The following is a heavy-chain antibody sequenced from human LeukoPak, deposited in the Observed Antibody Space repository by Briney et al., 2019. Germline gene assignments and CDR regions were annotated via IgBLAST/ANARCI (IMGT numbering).Heavy chain of an antibody. CDR3: ARDFPSRGYSY. V-gene: IGHV3-21*01. CDR2: ISSSSSYI. CDR1: GFTFSSYS. D-gene: IGHD3-22*01. Sequence: PGGSLRLSCAASGFTFSSYSMTWVRQAPGKGLEWVSSISSSSSYIYYADAVKGRFTISRDNAKNSLYLQMNSLRAEDTAVYYCARDFPSRGYSYWGQGTLVTVSS. J-gene: IGHJ4*02.